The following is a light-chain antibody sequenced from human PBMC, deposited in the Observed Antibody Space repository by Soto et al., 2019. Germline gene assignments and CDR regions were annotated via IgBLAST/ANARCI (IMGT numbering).Light chain of an antibody. J-gene: IGLJ1*01. CDR2: EVD. CDR3: SSYTTTNSYV. CDR1: SSDIGTYNF. V-gene: IGLV2-14*01. Sequence: QSALTQPASVSGSPGQAITISCSGNSSDIGTYNFVSWYQHLPGKAPQLIIFEVDNRPSGVSDRFSASKSGNTASLTISGLQAEDEAEYYCSSYTTTNSYVFGSGTKLTVL.